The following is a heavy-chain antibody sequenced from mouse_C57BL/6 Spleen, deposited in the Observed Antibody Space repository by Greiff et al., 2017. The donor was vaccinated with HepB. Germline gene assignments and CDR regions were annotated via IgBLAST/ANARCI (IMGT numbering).Heavy chain of an antibody. CDR2: ISDGGSYT. Sequence: EVMLVESGGGLVKPGGSLKLSCAASGFTFSSYAMSWVRQTPEKRLEWVATISDGGSYTYYPDNVKGRFTISRDNAKNNLYLQMSHLKSEDTAMYYCAREHYGLYFDVWGTGTTVTVSS. J-gene: IGHJ1*03. CDR1: GFTFSSYA. V-gene: IGHV5-4*01. CDR3: AREHYGLYFDV. D-gene: IGHD1-2*01.